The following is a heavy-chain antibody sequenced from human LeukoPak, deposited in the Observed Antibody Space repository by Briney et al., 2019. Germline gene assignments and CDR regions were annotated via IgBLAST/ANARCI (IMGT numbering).Heavy chain of an antibody. V-gene: IGHV1-2*02. J-gene: IGHJ4*02. D-gene: IGHD6-25*01. Sequence: ASVKVSCKASGYTFTDYYIHWVRQAPGQGLEWMGWINPNSGGTNYAQKFQGRVTMTRDTSINTAYMELSRLRSDDTAMYYCVPGQEVSYSIGAQGYYFDYWGQGTVVTVSS. CDR3: VPGQEVSYSIGAQGYYFDY. CDR1: GYTFTDYY. CDR2: INPNSGGT.